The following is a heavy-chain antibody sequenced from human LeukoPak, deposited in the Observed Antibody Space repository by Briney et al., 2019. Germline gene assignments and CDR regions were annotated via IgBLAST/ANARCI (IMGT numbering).Heavy chain of an antibody. V-gene: IGHV4-39*01. CDR1: GDSIKSDSYY. CDR3: ARHKADLHDSSGPSFWYFDL. Sequence: KPSETLSLTCTVSGDSIKSDSYYWGWIRQPPGKGLEWIGTIYYSGSTYYNPSLKSRVTISVDTSKNQFSVKLSSVTAADTALYYCARHKADLHDSSGPSFWYFDLWGRGTLVTVSS. J-gene: IGHJ2*01. D-gene: IGHD3-22*01. CDR2: IYYSGST.